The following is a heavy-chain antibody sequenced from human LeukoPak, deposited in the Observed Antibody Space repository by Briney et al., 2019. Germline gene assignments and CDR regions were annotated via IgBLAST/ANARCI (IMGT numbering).Heavy chain of an antibody. CDR1: GFTFTAYA. V-gene: IGHV3-33*01. J-gene: IGHJ3*02. Sequence: GGSLRLSCAASGFTFTAYAMRWVRQAPGMGLDWVAIIWYDGSKTHYADSVKGRFTISRDNSKNTLYLQVNSLRVEDAAAYYCARGNEDAFDIWGQGTMVTVSS. CDR3: ARGNEDAFDI. CDR2: IWYDGSKT.